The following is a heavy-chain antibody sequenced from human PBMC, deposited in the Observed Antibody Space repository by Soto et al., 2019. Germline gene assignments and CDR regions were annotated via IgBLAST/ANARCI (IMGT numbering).Heavy chain of an antibody. D-gene: IGHD3-10*01. Sequence: EVQLMESGGGLVQPGGSLRLSCAASGFTFDNYAMNWVRQAPGQGLEWVAGIRATGGSTYYAASVRGRFGISRDNSRKTLALQRDRLRVKDTAVYDCARSLGVFWGVGELSSLGFDSWGQGALVTASS. CDR2: IRATGGST. CDR3: ARSLGVFWGVGELSSLGFDS. CDR1: GFTFDNYA. J-gene: IGHJ4*02. V-gene: IGHV3-23*01.